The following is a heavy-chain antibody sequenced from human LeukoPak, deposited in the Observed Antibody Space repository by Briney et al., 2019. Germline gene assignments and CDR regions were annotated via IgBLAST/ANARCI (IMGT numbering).Heavy chain of an antibody. J-gene: IGHJ4*02. CDR2: IYHSGST. V-gene: IGHV4-4*02. D-gene: IGHD4-23*01. CDR3: ARAAIGSNSEFDY. CDR1: GGSISSSNW. Sequence: PSETLSLTCAVSGGSISSSNWWSWVRQPPGKGLEWIGEIYHSGSTNYNPSLKSRVTISVDKSKNQFSLKLSSVTAADTAVYYCARAAIGSNSEFDYWGQGTLVTVSS.